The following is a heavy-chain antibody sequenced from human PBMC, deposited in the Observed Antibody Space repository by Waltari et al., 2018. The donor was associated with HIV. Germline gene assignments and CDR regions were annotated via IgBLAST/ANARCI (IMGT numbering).Heavy chain of an antibody. CDR2: SNPGNGGT. CDR1: GYTFTGYY. J-gene: IGHJ4*02. CDR3: ARDICNGGSCYSYYFDY. D-gene: IGHD2-15*01. Sequence: QVQLVQSGAEVKKPGASVKVSCKASGYTFTGYYMHWVRQAPGQGLEWMGWSNPGNGGTKYEQKFQGRVTMTRETSISTAYMELSRLRSDDTAVYYCARDICNGGSCYSYYFDYWGQGTLVTVSS. V-gene: IGHV1-2*02.